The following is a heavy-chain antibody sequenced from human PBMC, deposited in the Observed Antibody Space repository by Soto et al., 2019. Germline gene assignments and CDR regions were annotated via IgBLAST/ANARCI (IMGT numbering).Heavy chain of an antibody. D-gene: IGHD3-22*01. CDR1: GFTFSSYW. CDR2: INSDGSST. CDR3: AIRASYYDSSVYFHN. J-gene: IGHJ4*02. V-gene: IGHV3-74*01. Sequence: GGSLRLSCAASGFTFSSYWMHWVRQAPGKGLVWVSRINSDGSSTSYADSVKGRFTISRDNAKNTLYLQMNSLRAEDTAVYYCAIRASYYDSSVYFHNWGQEPLFTFPS.